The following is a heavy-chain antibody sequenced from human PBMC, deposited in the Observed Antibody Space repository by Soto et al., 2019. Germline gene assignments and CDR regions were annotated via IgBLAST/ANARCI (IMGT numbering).Heavy chain of an antibody. J-gene: IGHJ6*02. Sequence: EVQLLESGGGLVQPGGSLGLSCVASGFRFRDYAMSWVRQAPGKGLEWVSTINPTGGHTYYGDSVKGRFTISRDNSKDTLYLRKNRLGGEGRGVFFCAPRGPDPYYYGMDVWGQGTTVTVSS. V-gene: IGHV3-23*01. CDR2: INPTGGHT. CDR3: APRGPDPYYYGMDV. CDR1: GFRFRDYA.